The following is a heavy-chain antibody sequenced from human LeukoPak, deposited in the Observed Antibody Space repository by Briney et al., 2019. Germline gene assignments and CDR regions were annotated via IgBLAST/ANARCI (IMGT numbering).Heavy chain of an antibody. CDR1: GFTFSSYG. CDR2: ISGSGGST. Sequence: PGGSLRLSCAASGFTFSSYGMSWVRQAPGKGLEWVSAISGSGGSTYYADSVKGRFTISRDNSKSTLYLQMNSLRAEDTAVYYCAKVAGGYYYYYMDVWGKGTTVTISS. CDR3: AKVAGGYYYYYMDV. J-gene: IGHJ6*03. V-gene: IGHV3-23*01. D-gene: IGHD6-13*01.